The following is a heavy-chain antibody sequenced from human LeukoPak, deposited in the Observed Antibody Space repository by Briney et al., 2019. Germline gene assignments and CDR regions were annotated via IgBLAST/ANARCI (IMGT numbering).Heavy chain of an antibody. V-gene: IGHV4-59*01. Sequence: SETLSLTCTVSGGSISSYYWSWIRQPPGKGLEWIGYIYYSGSTNYNPSLKSRVTISVDTSKNQFSLKLSSVTAAVTAVYYCARGDYYDSSGYYYVDYWGQGTLVTVSS. CDR1: GGSISSYY. CDR2: IYYSGST. CDR3: ARGDYYDSSGYYYVDY. D-gene: IGHD3-22*01. J-gene: IGHJ4*02.